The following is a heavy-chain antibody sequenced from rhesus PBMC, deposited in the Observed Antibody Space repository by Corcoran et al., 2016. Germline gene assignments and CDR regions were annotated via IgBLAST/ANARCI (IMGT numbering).Heavy chain of an antibody. CDR1: GYSISSNY. CDR2: IYGSSGST. CDR3: AREGTYGSSYYFDY. Sequence: QVQLQESGPGLVKPSETLSLTCAVSGYSISSNYWSWIRQPPGKGLEWIGSIYGSSGSTYYNPSLKSRVTISTDTSKNQCSLKLNTVTAADTAVYYCAREGTYGSSYYFDYWGQGVLVTVSS. J-gene: IGHJ4*01. V-gene: IGHV4-147*01. D-gene: IGHD4-29*01.